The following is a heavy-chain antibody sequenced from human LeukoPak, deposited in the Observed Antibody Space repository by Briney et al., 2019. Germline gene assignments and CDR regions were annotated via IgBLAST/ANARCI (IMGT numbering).Heavy chain of an antibody. CDR3: ARGYNWNDEFDY. J-gene: IGHJ4*02. Sequence: GGSLRLSCAASGFTFSSYWMHWVRQAPGKGLVWVSRINSDGSSTSYADPVKGRFTISRDNAKNTLYLQMNSLRAEDTAVYYCARGYNWNDEFDYWGQGTLVTVSS. CDR2: INSDGSST. D-gene: IGHD1-1*01. CDR1: GFTFSSYW. V-gene: IGHV3-74*01.